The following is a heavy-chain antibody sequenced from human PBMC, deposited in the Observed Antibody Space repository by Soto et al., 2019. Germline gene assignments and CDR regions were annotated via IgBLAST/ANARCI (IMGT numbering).Heavy chain of an antibody. CDR1: GLSLSTSGVS. Sequence: QITLKESGPSLVKPTQTLTLTCTVSGLSLSTSGVSVGWIRQPPGKALEWLALIYWDDDKRYSPSLKSRVTNTKDTSKSQVVLTMTNMDPVDTGTYYCAHRRSVAAIHFDSWGQGTLVTVSS. CDR2: IYWDDDK. CDR3: AHRRSVAAIHFDS. V-gene: IGHV2-5*02. D-gene: IGHD2-21*02. J-gene: IGHJ4*02.